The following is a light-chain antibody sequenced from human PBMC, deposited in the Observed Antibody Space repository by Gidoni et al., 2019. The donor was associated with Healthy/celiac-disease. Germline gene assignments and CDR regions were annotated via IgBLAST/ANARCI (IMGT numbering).Light chain of an antibody. CDR3: KQYKRYPYT. Sequence: DIQMTPSPSTLSASVGDRVTITCRASQSISSWLAWYQQKPGKAPKLLIYDASSLESGVPARFSGSGSGTEFTLTISSLQPDDFATYYCKQYKRYPYTFGQGTKLEIK. CDR1: QSISSW. CDR2: DAS. J-gene: IGKJ2*01. V-gene: IGKV1-5*01.